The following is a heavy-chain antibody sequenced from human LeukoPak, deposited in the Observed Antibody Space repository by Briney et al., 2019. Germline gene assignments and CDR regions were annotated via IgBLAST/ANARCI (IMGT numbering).Heavy chain of an antibody. CDR3: AKDITIFGVQLGDY. CDR2: ISGSGGST. V-gene: IGHV3-23*01. D-gene: IGHD3-3*01. CDR1: GFTFISYA. Sequence: GGSLRLSCAASGFTFISYAMSWVRQAPGKGLEWVSAISGSGGSTYYADSVKGRFTISRDNSKNTLYLQMNSLRAEDTAVYYCAKDITIFGVQLGDYWGHGTLVTVSS. J-gene: IGHJ4*01.